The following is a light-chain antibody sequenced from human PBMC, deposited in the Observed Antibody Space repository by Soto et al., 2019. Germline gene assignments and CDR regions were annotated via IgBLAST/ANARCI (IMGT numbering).Light chain of an antibody. Sequence: QSALTQPASVSGSPGQSITISCTGTSSDVGGYNYVSWYQQHPDKAPKLMIYEVSNRPSGVSNRFSGSKSGNTASLTISGLQAEDEADYCCSSYTSSSTHVFGTGTKLTVL. CDR3: SSYTSSSTHV. CDR1: SSDVGGYNY. V-gene: IGLV2-14*01. J-gene: IGLJ1*01. CDR2: EVS.